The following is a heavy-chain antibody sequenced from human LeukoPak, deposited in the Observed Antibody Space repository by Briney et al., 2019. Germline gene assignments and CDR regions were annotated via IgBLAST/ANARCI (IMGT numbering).Heavy chain of an antibody. J-gene: IGHJ4*02. CDR2: IYYSGST. CDR1: GGSISSSSYY. CDR3: ARGYCSGGSCPLFDY. D-gene: IGHD2-15*01. Sequence: PSETLSLTCTVSGGSISSSSYYWSWIRQPPGKGLEWIGYIYYSGSTNYNPSLKSRVTISVDTSKNQFSLKLSSVTAADTAVYYCARGYCSGGSCPLFDYWGQGTLVTVSS. V-gene: IGHV4-61*01.